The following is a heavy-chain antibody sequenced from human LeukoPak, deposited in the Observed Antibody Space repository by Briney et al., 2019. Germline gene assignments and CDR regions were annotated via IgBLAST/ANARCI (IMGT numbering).Heavy chain of an antibody. CDR2: IGGSGGGT. J-gene: IGHJ4*02. V-gene: IGHV3-23*01. Sequence: GGSLRLSCAVSGITLSNYGMSWVRRAPGKGLEWVAGIGGSGGGTNYADSVKGRFIISRDNAKNTLYLQMSSLRVEDTAVYFCAKRGVVTQVIFVGFHKEAYYFDSWGQGALVTVSS. CDR1: GITLSNYG. CDR3: AKRGVVTQVIFVGFHKEAYYFDS. D-gene: IGHD3-22*01.